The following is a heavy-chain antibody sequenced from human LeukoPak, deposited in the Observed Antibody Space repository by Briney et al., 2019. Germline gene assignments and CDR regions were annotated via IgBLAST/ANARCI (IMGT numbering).Heavy chain of an antibody. D-gene: IGHD3-22*01. CDR2: IKGSGVNT. V-gene: IGHV3-23*01. Sequence: GGSLRLSCAASGFTFSSYAMSWVRQAPGKGLEWVSSIKGSGVNTYYADPVKGRFTISRDNSKNTLYLQINSLRVDDTAVYHCAKDDGSGSYFTADYWGQGTLVTVSS. CDR1: GFTFSSYA. J-gene: IGHJ4*02. CDR3: AKDDGSGSYFTADY.